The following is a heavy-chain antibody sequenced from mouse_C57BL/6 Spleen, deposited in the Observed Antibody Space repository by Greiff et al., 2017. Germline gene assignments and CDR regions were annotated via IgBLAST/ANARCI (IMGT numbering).Heavy chain of an antibody. CDR3: TREGDGSSPYYFDY. Sequence: DVMLVESGEGLVKPGGSLKLSCAASGFTFSSYAMSWVRQTPEKRLEWVAYISSGGDYIYYADTVKGRFTISRDNARNTLYLQMSSLKSEDTAMYYCTREGDGSSPYYFDYWGQGTTLTVSA. V-gene: IGHV5-9-1*02. CDR1: GFTFSSYA. J-gene: IGHJ2*01. CDR2: ISSGGDYI. D-gene: IGHD1-1*01.